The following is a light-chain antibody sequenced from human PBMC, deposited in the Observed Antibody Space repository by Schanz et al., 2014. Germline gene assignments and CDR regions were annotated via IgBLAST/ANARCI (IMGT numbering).Light chain of an antibody. CDR1: QTISVW. CDR3: QQYNSYPWT. J-gene: IGKJ1*01. CDR2: KAS. V-gene: IGKV1-5*03. Sequence: DIQMTQSPATLSASVGDRVSITCRANQTISVWLAWIQLKPGKAPKSLIHKASSLESGVPSRFSGSGSATEFTLTINSLQPDDFATYYCQQYNSYPWTFGQGTRVEIK.